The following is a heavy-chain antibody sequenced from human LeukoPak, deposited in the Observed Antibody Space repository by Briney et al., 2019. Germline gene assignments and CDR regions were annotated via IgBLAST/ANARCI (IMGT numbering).Heavy chain of an antibody. Sequence: GGSLRLSCAASGFTFSSYSMNWVRQAPGKGPEWVAFIRYDGSNKYYADSVKGRFTISRDNSKNTLYLQMNSLRPEDTAVYYCATGSIAVAGRDYWGQGTLVTVSS. J-gene: IGHJ4*02. CDR2: IRYDGSNK. D-gene: IGHD6-19*01. CDR3: ATGSIAVAGRDY. CDR1: GFTFSSYS. V-gene: IGHV3-30*02.